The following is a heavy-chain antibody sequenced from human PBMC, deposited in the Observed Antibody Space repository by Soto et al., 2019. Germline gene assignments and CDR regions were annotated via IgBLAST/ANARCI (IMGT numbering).Heavy chain of an antibody. CDR3: SADLGVGAASDY. Sequence: QVQLVQSGAEVKKPGASVKVSCKASGYTFTSYAMHWVRQAPGQRLEWMGWINAGNGNTKYSQKFQGRVTITRATAASKAYLELSSLRSEDTAVYYCSADLGVGAASDYWGQGTLVTVSS. CDR2: INAGNGNT. V-gene: IGHV1-3*01. CDR1: GYTFTSYA. D-gene: IGHD1-26*01. J-gene: IGHJ4*02.